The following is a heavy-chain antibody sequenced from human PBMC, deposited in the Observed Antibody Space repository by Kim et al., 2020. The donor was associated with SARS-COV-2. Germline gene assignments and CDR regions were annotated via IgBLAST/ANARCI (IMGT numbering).Heavy chain of an antibody. Sequence: SETLSRTCTVSGGSISSSTYYWGWIRQPPGKGLEWIGSIYYSGSTYYNPSLKSRITISVDTSKNQFSLKLSSVTAADTAVYYCAGDSSGYYSSDYWGQGT. CDR1: GGSISSSTYY. J-gene: IGHJ4*02. CDR3: AGDSSGYYSSDY. V-gene: IGHV4-39*07. CDR2: IYYSGST. D-gene: IGHD3-22*01.